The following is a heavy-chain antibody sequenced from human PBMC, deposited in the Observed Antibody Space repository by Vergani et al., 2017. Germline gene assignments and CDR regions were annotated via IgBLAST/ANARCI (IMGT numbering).Heavy chain of an antibody. CDR3: ARGDYAKGGYYYYYGMDV. V-gene: IGHV1-69-2*01. CDR1: GYTFTDYY. J-gene: IGHJ6*02. Sequence: EVQLVQSGAEVKKPGATVKISCKVSGYTFTDYYMHWVQQAPGKGLEWMGLVDPEDGETIYAEKFQGRVTITADTSTDTAYMELSSLRSEDTAVYYCARGDYAKGGYYYYYGMDVWGQGTTVTVSS. D-gene: IGHD4-17*01. CDR2: VDPEDGET.